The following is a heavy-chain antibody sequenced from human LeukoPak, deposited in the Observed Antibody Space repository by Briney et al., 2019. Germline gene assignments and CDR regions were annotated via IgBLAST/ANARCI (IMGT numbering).Heavy chain of an antibody. CDR3: ARESSRVFDY. CDR1: GGSISSYY. Sequence: TPSETLSLTCTVSGGSISSYYWSWIRQPPGKGLEWIGYIYYSGSTNYNPSLKSRVTISVDTSKNQFSLKLSSVIAADTAVYYCARESSRVFDYWGQGTLVTVSS. D-gene: IGHD6-6*01. CDR2: IYYSGST. J-gene: IGHJ4*02. V-gene: IGHV4-59*01.